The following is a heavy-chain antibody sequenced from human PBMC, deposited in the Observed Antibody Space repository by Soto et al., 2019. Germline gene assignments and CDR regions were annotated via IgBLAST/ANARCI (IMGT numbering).Heavy chain of an antibody. Sequence: WETLSLTCTVPGGSVSRRSYYWSWVRQPPGNGLDWIWYIYYSGITRYNPSLKSRVTISVDTAKNQFSLKLSSVTAADTDVYYCARGRVVVVAATPDYYGMDVWGQGTTVTVSS. V-gene: IGHV4-61*01. CDR2: IYYSGIT. CDR3: ARGRVVVVAATPDYYGMDV. D-gene: IGHD2-15*01. CDR1: GGSVSRRSYY. J-gene: IGHJ6*02.